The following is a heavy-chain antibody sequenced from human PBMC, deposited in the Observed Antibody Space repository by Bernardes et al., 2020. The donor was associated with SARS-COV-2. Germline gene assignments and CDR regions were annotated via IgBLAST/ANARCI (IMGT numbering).Heavy chain of an antibody. CDR1: GYTFTGYY. V-gene: IGHV1-2*04. CDR2: INPNSGGT. CDR3: ARAGSMGYYYYYGMDV. Sequence: ASMKVSCKASGYTFTGYYMHWVRQAPGQGLEWMGWINPNSGGTNYAQKFQGWVTMTRDTSISTAYMELSRLRSDDTAVYYCARAGSMGYYYYYGMDVWGQGTTVTVSS. J-gene: IGHJ6*02. D-gene: IGHD2-8*01.